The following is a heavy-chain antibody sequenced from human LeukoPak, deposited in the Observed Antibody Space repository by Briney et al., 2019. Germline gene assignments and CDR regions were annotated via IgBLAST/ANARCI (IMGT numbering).Heavy chain of an antibody. CDR2: ISSNGGST. CDR3: ARGGETTIFGVVIIEGLDV. Sequence: PGGSLRLSCAASGFTFSSYAMHWVRQAPGKGLEYVSAISSNGGSTYYANSVKGRFTISRDNSKNTLYLQMGSLRAEDMAVYYCARGGETTIFGVVIIEGLDVWGQGTTVTVSS. J-gene: IGHJ6*02. V-gene: IGHV3-64*01. CDR1: GFTFSSYA. D-gene: IGHD3-3*01.